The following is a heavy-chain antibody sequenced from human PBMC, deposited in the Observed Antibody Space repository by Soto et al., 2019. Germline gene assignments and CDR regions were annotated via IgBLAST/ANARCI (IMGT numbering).Heavy chain of an antibody. Sequence: GAAVKVSFKASGYTFTSYARHWVRQAPGQRLEWMGWTNAGNGNTKYSQKFQGRVTITRDTSASTAYMELSSLRSEDTAVYYCASGHLYYDSSGYPDYWGQGTLVTVSS. CDR2: TNAGNGNT. D-gene: IGHD3-22*01. CDR1: GYTFTSYA. CDR3: ASGHLYYDSSGYPDY. V-gene: IGHV1-3*01. J-gene: IGHJ4*02.